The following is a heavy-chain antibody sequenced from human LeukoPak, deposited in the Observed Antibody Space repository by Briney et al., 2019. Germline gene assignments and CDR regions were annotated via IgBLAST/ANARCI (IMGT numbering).Heavy chain of an antibody. D-gene: IGHD3-16*02. J-gene: IGHJ6*02. CDR1: GGPFHTFA. V-gene: IGHV1-69*04. CDR2: VVPASEIS. Sequence: SVKVSCKASGGPFHTFAISWVRLVPGQGLEWMGRVVPASEISTYAQKFLGRVTITADYSASTLYMELSGLRSDDTATYYCARVGYTRGPLPYGMDVWGQGTTVTV. CDR3: ARVGYTRGPLPYGMDV.